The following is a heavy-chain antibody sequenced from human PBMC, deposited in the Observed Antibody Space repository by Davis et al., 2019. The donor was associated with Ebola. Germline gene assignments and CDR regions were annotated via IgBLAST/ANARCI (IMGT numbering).Heavy chain of an antibody. CDR3: AKDLHPLRNYYYYYGMDV. CDR1: GFTFSSYA. V-gene: IGHV3-23*01. CDR2: ISGSGGST. J-gene: IGHJ6*02. Sequence: GESLKISCAASGFTFSSYAMSWVRQAPGKGLEWVSAISGSGGSTYYADSVKGRFTISRDNSKNTLYLQMNSLRAEDTAVYYCAKDLHPLRNYYYYYGMDVWGQGTTVTVSS.